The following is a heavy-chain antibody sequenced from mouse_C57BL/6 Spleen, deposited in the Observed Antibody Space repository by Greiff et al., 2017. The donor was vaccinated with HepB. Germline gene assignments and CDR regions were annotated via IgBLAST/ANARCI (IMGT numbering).Heavy chain of an antibody. CDR2: ISSGSSTI. J-gene: IGHJ2*01. CDR1: GFTFSDYG. Sequence: EVKLMESGGGLVKPGGSLKLSCAASGFTFSDYGMHWVRQAPEKGLEWVAYISSGSSTIYYADTVKGRFTISRDNAKNTLFLQMTSLRSEDTAMYYCARIYYYGSSYYFDYWGQGTTLTVSS. CDR3: ARIYYYGSSYYFDY. V-gene: IGHV5-17*01. D-gene: IGHD1-1*01.